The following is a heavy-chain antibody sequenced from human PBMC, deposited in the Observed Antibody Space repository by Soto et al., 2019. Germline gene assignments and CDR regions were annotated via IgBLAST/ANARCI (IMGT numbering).Heavy chain of an antibody. CDR2: INTKNGGS. D-gene: IGHD6-6*01. Sequence: ASVKVSCKASGYPFTAYYMHWVRQAPGQGLEWVGRINTKNGGSDFAQKFQGRVTMTRDSSMNTAYMELNRLPSDDTAVYYCASSVAVRPGRGDYHALGVWGQGTTVTVSS. J-gene: IGHJ6*02. CDR1: GYPFTAYY. V-gene: IGHV1-2*06. CDR3: ASSVAVRPGRGDYHALGV.